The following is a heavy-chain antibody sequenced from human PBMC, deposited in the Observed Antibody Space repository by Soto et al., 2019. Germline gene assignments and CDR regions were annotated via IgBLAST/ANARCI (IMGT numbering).Heavy chain of an antibody. CDR1: GFTVSSNY. J-gene: IGHJ3*02. V-gene: IGHV3-66*01. CDR3: ARERAAYGYIWGSYRYGPDDAFDI. Sequence: PGGSLRLSCAASGFTVSSNYMSWVRQAPGKGLEWVSVIYSGGSTYYADSVKGRFTISRDNSKNTLYLQMNSLRAEDTAVYYCARERAAYGYIWGSYRYGPDDAFDIWGQGTMVTVSS. D-gene: IGHD3-16*02. CDR2: IYSGGST.